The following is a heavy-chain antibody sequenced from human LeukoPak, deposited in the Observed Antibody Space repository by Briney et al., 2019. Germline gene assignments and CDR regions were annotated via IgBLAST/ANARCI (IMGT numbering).Heavy chain of an antibody. CDR1: GFTFSSYW. J-gene: IGHJ6*03. CDR2: INTDGSST. V-gene: IGHV3-74*01. Sequence: HPGGSLRLSCAASGFTFSSYWMHWVRHAPGKGLVWVSRINTDGSSTSYADSVKGRFTISRDNAKNTLYLQMSSLRAEDTAVYYCAREDWDYYYYMDVWGKGTTVTVSS. CDR3: AREDWDYYYYMDV. D-gene: IGHD3/OR15-3a*01.